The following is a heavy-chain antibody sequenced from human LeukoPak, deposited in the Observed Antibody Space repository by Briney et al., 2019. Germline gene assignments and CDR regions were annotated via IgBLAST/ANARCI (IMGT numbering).Heavy chain of an antibody. Sequence: SVKVSCKASGYTFTSYGISWVRQAPGQGLEWMGRIIPILGIANYAQKFQGRVTITADKSTSTAYMELSSLRSEDTAVYYCARSNDYDYVWGSYRDYFDYWGQGTLVTVSS. V-gene: IGHV1-69*04. D-gene: IGHD3-16*01. J-gene: IGHJ4*02. CDR2: IIPILGIA. CDR1: GYTFTSYG. CDR3: ARSNDYDYVWGSYRDYFDY.